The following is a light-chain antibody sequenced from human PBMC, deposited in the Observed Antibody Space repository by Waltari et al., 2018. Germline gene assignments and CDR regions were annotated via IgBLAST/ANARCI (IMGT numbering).Light chain of an antibody. CDR1: QSVSSSY. V-gene: IGKV3-20*01. CDR3: QQYGSSPET. J-gene: IGKJ1*01. CDR2: GAS. Sequence: EIVLTQSPGTLSLSPGERATLPCRASQSVSSSYLAWYQQKPGQAPRLLIYGASSRATGIPARFSGSGSGTDFTLTISILEPEDVAVYYCQQYGSSPETFGQGTKVEIK.